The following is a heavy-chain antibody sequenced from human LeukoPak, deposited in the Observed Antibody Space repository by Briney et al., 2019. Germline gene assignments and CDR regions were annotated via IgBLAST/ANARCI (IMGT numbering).Heavy chain of an antibody. V-gene: IGHV3-74*01. CDR3: VTGHYDSWMYFDL. Sequence: QSGGSLRLSCTASGLTFSTYWVHWVRQAPGKGLVWVSQIKCDGSLVSYAHSVKGRFTISSDNAKNTLYLQMNTLGTEHTAGYYRVTGHYDSWMYFDLWGRGTLVTVSS. CDR1: GLTFSTYW. D-gene: IGHD3-16*01. CDR2: IKCDGSLV. J-gene: IGHJ2*01.